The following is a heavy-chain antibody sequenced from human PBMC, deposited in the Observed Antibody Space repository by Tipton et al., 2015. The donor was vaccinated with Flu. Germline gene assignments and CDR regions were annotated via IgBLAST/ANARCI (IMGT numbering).Heavy chain of an antibody. Sequence: TLSLTCTVSGGSMSSFYWSWIRQPAGKGLEWIGRMYTSGTAKYHPSFKSRVTMSVDTSKNQFSLKLTSVTATDTAIYYCASAPTMTTFFFWGQGTLVTVSS. J-gene: IGHJ4*02. CDR3: ASAPTMTTFFF. D-gene: IGHD4-17*01. CDR2: MYTSGTA. V-gene: IGHV4-4*07. CDR1: GGSMSSFY.